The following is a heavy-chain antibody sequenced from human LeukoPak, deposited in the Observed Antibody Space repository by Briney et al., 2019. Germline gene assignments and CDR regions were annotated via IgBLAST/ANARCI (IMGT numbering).Heavy chain of an antibody. J-gene: IGHJ4*02. CDR1: GGSISSYY. CDR2: IYYSGST. D-gene: IGHD6-13*01. Sequence: PSETLSLTCTVSGGSISSYYWSWIRQPPGKGLEWIGYIYYSGSTNYNPSLKSRVTISVDTSKNQFSLKLSSVTAAGTAVYYCARDPAAGTTVAFDYWGQGTLVTVSS. V-gene: IGHV4-59*12. CDR3: ARDPAAGTTVAFDY.